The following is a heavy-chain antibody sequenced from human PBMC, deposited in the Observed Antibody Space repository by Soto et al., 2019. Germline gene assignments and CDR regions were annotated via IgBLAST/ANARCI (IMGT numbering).Heavy chain of an antibody. CDR1: GFTFSHYW. CDR3: ARQNHFWSTYYGIYQYGLDV. V-gene: IGHV3-7*05. D-gene: IGHD3-3*02. J-gene: IGHJ6*02. CDR2: AKEDGSEK. Sequence: GGSLRLSCAASGFTFSHYWMAWVRQAPGKGLEWVANAKEDGSEKYYVDSVKGRFTISRDNAKNSLYLQMNSLRAEDTAVYYCARQNHFWSTYYGIYQYGLDVWGQGTTVTVSS.